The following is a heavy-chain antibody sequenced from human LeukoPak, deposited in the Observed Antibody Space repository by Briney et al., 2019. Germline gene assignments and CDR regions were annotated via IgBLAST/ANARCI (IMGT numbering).Heavy chain of an antibody. CDR1: GYTFTSYD. D-gene: IGHD6-25*01. V-gene: IGHV1-8*01. CDR2: MNPNSGNT. Sequence: ASVKVSCKASGYTFTSYDINWVRQATGQGLEWMGWMNPNSGNTNYAQKLQGRVTMTTDTSTSTAYMELRSLRSDDTAVYYCARGSADRINYYYYMDVWGKGTTVTISS. CDR3: ARGSADRINYYYYMDV. J-gene: IGHJ6*03.